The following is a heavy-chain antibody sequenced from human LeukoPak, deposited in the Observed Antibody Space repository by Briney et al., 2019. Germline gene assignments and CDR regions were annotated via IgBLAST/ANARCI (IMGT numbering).Heavy chain of an antibody. V-gene: IGHV3-48*01. Sequence: PGGTLRLSCAASGFTFSSYSMNWVRQAPGKGLEWVSYISSSSSTIYYADSVKGRFTISRDNAKDSPYLQMNSLRAEDTAVYYCARGGGAVAVDDAFDIWGQGTMVTVSS. CDR1: GFTFSSYS. J-gene: IGHJ3*02. CDR2: ISSSSSTI. CDR3: ARGGGAVAVDDAFDI. D-gene: IGHD6-19*01.